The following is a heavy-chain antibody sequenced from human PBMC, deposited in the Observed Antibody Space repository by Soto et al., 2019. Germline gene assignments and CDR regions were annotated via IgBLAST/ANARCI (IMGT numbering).Heavy chain of an antibody. V-gene: IGHV4-39*01. CDR1: GGSISSNDYY. D-gene: IGHD7-27*01. J-gene: IGHJ3*02. CDR3: ARQIGLGKWASDM. CDR2: IYYNGIT. Sequence: QLQLQESGPGLVKPSETLSLTCTVSGGSISSNDYYWGWIRQPPGKGLEWIGIIYYNGITYNNPYFKSRITISVDTCKNQFSQNQTSVTAVDAAINYCARQIGLGKWASDMWGQGTMVTVAS.